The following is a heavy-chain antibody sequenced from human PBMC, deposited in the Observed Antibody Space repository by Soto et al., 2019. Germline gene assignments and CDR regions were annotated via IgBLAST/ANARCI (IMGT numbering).Heavy chain of an antibody. Sequence: GGSLRLSCAASGFTFSSYAMHWVRQAPGKGLEWVAVISYDGSNKYYADSVKGRFTISRDNSKNTLYLQMNSLRAEDTAVYYCSRETGIAADGTYYGMDVWGQGTTVTVSS. V-gene: IGHV3-30-3*01. CDR1: GFTFSSYA. D-gene: IGHD6-13*01. CDR2: ISYDGSNK. J-gene: IGHJ6*02. CDR3: SRETGIAADGTYYGMDV.